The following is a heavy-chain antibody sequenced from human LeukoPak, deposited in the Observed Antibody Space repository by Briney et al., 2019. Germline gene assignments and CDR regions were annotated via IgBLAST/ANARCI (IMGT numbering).Heavy chain of an antibody. CDR2: IWYDGSNK. V-gene: IGHV3-33*01. J-gene: IGHJ6*04. Sequence: PGGSLRLSCAASGFTFSSYGMHWVRQAPGKGLEWVAVIWYDGSNKYYADSVKGRFTIPRDNSKNTLYLQMNSLRAEDTAVYYRARDGGYCSSTSCPPTPYYYYYGMDVWGKGTTVTVSS. CDR1: GFTFSSYG. CDR3: ARDGGYCSSTSCPPTPYYYYYGMDV. D-gene: IGHD2-2*01.